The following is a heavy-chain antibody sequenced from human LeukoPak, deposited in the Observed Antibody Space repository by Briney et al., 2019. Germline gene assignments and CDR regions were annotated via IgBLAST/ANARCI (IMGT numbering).Heavy chain of an antibody. Sequence: ASVKVSCKASGYTFTSYGISWVRQAPGQGLEWMGWISAYNGNTNYAQKFQGRVTMTRNTSISTAYMELSSLRSEDTAVYYCATVTVTHPSYWGQGTLVTVSS. V-gene: IGHV1-18*01. J-gene: IGHJ4*02. CDR2: ISAYNGNT. CDR3: ATVTVTHPSY. D-gene: IGHD4-17*01. CDR1: GYTFTSYG.